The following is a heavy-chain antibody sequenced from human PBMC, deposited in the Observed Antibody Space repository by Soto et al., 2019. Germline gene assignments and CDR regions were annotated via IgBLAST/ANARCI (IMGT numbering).Heavy chain of an antibody. V-gene: IGHV3-7*01. D-gene: IGHD3-10*01. J-gene: IGHJ5*02. Sequence: EVQLVESGGGLVQPGGSLRLSCAASGFTFSSYWMSWVRQAPGKGLEWVANIKQDGSEKYYVDSVKGRFTISRDNAKNSLYLQMNSLRAEDTAVYYCAREIRGAQFGWFDPWGQGTLVTVSS. CDR1: GFTFSSYW. CDR2: IKQDGSEK. CDR3: AREIRGAQFGWFDP.